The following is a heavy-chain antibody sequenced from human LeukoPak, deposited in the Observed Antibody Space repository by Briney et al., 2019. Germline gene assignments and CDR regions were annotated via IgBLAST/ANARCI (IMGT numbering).Heavy chain of an antibody. D-gene: IGHD3-3*01. Sequence: SETLSLTCTVSGGSISRYYWNWIRQPPGKGPEWIGYIYYSGSTNYKPSLKSRVTISVDTSKNQFSLKLSSVTAADTAIYYCASSAYYDFWSGQFDYWGQGTLVTVSS. CDR3: ASSAYYDFWSGQFDY. V-gene: IGHV4-59*08. CDR2: IYYSGST. J-gene: IGHJ4*02. CDR1: GGSISRYY.